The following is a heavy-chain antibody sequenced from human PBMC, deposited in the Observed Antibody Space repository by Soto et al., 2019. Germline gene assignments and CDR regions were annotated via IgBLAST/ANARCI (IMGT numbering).Heavy chain of an antibody. D-gene: IGHD3-10*01. CDR3: ARGWFGELLFEY. CDR2: ISAHNGNT. V-gene: IGHV1-18*01. J-gene: IGHJ4*02. CDR1: GGTFTSYG. Sequence: ASVKVSCKASGGTFTSYGISWVRQAPGQGLEWMGWISAHNGNTNYAQKLQGRVSMTTDTSTSTAYMELRSLRSDDTAVYYCARGWFGELLFEYWGQGTLVTVSS.